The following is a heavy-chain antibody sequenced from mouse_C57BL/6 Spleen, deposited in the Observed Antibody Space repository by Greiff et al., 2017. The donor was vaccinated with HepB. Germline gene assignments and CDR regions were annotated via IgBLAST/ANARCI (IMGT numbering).Heavy chain of an antibody. J-gene: IGHJ3*01. CDR2: INPNNGGT. CDR1: GYTFTDYN. CDR3: AREAYYSNWAWFAY. Sequence: EVHLVESGPELVKPGASVKMSCKASGYTFTDYNMHWVKQSHGKSLEWIGYINPNNGGTSYNQKFKGKATLTVNKSSSTAYMELRSLTSEDSAVYYCAREAYYSNWAWFAYWGQGTLVTVSA. V-gene: IGHV1-22*01. D-gene: IGHD2-5*01.